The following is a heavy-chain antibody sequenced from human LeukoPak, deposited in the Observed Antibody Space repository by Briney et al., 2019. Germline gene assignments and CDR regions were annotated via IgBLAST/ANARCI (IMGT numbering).Heavy chain of an antibody. V-gene: IGHV1-8*01. CDR2: LNLNSGNT. CDR1: RYTFTSYD. D-gene: IGHD6-19*01. J-gene: IGHJ5*02. Sequence: ASVKVSCKASRYTFTSYDINWVRQATGQELGLMGWLNLNSGNTGYAQKFQGRVTMTSDTSITTAYMELSSLRSEDTAVYYCARGRLGTNTQWLVRGNWFDPWGQGTLVTVSS. CDR3: ARGRLGTNTQWLVRGNWFDP.